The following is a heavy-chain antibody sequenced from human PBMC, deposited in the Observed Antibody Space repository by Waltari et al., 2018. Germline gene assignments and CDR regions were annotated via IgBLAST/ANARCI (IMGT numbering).Heavy chain of an antibody. J-gene: IGHJ4*02. V-gene: IGHV4-61*02. CDR3: VRDWGGDDSGSV. CDR2: IYSSGTT. D-gene: IGHD3-10*01. CDR1: GVSISSGTYS. Sequence: QVQLQESGPRLVKPSQTLSLTCTVSGVSISSGTYSWSWIRQSAGRGLEWIGRIYSSGTTNYNPALTSRVSIPIDRSKNQFFVRLTSATAADSAIYYCVRDWGGDDSGSVWGRGAPVTVSS.